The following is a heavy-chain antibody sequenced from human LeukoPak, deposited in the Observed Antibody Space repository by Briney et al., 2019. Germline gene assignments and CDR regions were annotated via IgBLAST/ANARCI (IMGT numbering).Heavy chain of an antibody. CDR2: TDPKRGAT. V-gene: IGHV1-2*02. CDR3: ARVGLTRGEAFDI. D-gene: IGHD3-16*01. CDR1: GYTFTSYY. Sequence: ASVKVSCKASGYTFTSYYMHWVRQAPGQGLEWMGWTDPKRGATNYAQKFEGRVTMTRDTSITTVYMELSSLRFDDTAMYYCARVGLTRGEAFDIWGQGTMVTVSS. J-gene: IGHJ3*02.